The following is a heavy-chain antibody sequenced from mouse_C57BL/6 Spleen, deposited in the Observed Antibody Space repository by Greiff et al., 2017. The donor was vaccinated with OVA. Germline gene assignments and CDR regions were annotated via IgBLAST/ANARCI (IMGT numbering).Heavy chain of an antibody. V-gene: IGHV1-26*01. Sequence: EVQLQQSGPELVKPGASVKISCKASGYTFTDYYMNWVKQSHGKSLEWIGDINPNNGGTSYNQKFKGKATLTVDKSSSTAYMELRSLTSEDSAVYYCARKNDGSSYRYFDVWGTGTTVTVSS. J-gene: IGHJ1*03. CDR3: ARKNDGSSYRYFDV. D-gene: IGHD1-1*01. CDR1: GYTFTDYY. CDR2: INPNNGGT.